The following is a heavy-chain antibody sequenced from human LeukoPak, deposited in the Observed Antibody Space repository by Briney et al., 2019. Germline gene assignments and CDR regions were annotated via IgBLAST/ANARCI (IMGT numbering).Heavy chain of an antibody. J-gene: IGHJ5*02. V-gene: IGHV1-2*02. CDR2: INPNSGGT. Sequence: GASVKVSCKASGYTFTGYYMHWVRQAPGQGLEWMGWINPNSGGTNYAQKLQGRVTMTTDTSTSTAYMELRSLRSDDTAVYYCARDTPFDQYQLLLNWFDPWGQGTLVTVSS. CDR3: ARDTPFDQYQLLLNWFDP. CDR1: GYTFTGYY. D-gene: IGHD2-2*01.